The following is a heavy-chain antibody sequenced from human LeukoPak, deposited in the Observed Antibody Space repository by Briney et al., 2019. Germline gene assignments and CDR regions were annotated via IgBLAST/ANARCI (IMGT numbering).Heavy chain of an antibody. CDR1: GGTFSSCA. D-gene: IGHD5-12*01. Sequence: SVKVSCKASGGTFSSCAISWVRQAPGQGLEWMGGIIPIFGTANYAQKFQGRVTITTDESTSTAYMELSSLRSEDTAVYYCARVRGGYDTRNWFDPWGQGTLVTVSS. J-gene: IGHJ5*02. V-gene: IGHV1-69*05. CDR2: IIPIFGTA. CDR3: ARVRGGYDTRNWFDP.